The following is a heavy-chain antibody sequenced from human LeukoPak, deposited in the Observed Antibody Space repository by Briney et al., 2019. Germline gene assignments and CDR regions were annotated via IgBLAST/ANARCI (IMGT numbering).Heavy chain of an antibody. CDR2: IRTSGGVV. Sequence: PGGSLRLSCAASGFTFSSYAMSWVRQAPGKGLEWISYIRTSGGVVSYTDSVRGRFTISTDSAKNSLYLQMNSLRGDDTAVYYCVRDQFYAFDVWGQGTMVTVSS. V-gene: IGHV3-48*01. CDR3: VRDQFYAFDV. CDR1: GFTFSSYA. J-gene: IGHJ3*01.